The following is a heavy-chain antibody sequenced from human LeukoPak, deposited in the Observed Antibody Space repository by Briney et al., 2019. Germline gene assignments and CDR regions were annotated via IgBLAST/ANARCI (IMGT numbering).Heavy chain of an antibody. Sequence: GGSLRLSCAAAGFTFSSYSMNWVRQAPGRGLEWVSSISGDSIHIYYADSVRGRFTISRDNAKSSLFLQMNSLRAEDTAVYYCAKDRWELLKGYFDYWGQGTLVTVSS. V-gene: IGHV3-21*01. CDR2: ISGDSIHI. D-gene: IGHD1-26*01. CDR1: GFTFSSYS. CDR3: AKDRWELLKGYFDY. J-gene: IGHJ4*02.